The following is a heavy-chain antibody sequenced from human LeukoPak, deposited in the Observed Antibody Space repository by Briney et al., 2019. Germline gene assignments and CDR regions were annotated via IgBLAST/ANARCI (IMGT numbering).Heavy chain of an antibody. CDR3: TRDLDLYNDAFDV. Sequence: GGSLRLSCTAPGFTFTRYRMNWVRQAPGKGLEWLSSIRSSSNEIYYADSVKGRFTISRDNAKNSVYLQINSLRAEDTAVYYCTRDLDLYNDAFDVWGQGTRVIVSS. D-gene: IGHD1-14*01. CDR1: GFTFTRYR. J-gene: IGHJ3*01. CDR2: IRSSSNEI. V-gene: IGHV3-21*01.